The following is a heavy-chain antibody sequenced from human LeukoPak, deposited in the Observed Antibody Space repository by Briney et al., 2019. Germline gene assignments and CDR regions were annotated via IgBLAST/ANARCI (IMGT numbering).Heavy chain of an antibody. CDR1: GYTFTSYA. D-gene: IGHD2-8*01. CDR3: ARDYVDDIPMIKDY. J-gene: IGHJ4*02. V-gene: IGHV1-3*01. CDR2: INAGNGNT. Sequence: ASVKVSCKASGYTFTSYAMHWVRQAPGQRLEWMGWINAGNGNTKYSQKFQGRVTMTRDTSTSTVYMELSSLRSEDTAVYYCARDYVDDIPMIKDYWGQGTLVTVSS.